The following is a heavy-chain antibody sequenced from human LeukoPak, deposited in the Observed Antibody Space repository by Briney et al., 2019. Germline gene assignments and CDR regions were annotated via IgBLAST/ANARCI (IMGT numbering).Heavy chain of an antibody. CDR2: IYYSGTT. V-gene: IGHV4-61*01. CDR3: VRESYSRYFDY. D-gene: IGHD4-11*01. Sequence: SETLSLTCTVSGVSVSSGSYYWSWIRQPPGKGLEWIGYIYYSGTTNYNPSLKSRVTISVDTSKNQFSLKLSSVTAADTAVYYCVRESYSRYFDYWGQGSLVTVSS. CDR1: GVSVSSGSYY. J-gene: IGHJ4*02.